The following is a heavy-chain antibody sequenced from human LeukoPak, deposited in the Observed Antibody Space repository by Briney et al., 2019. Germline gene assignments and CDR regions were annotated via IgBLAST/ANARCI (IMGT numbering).Heavy chain of an antibody. Sequence: SETLSLTCTVSGGSISSGDYYWNWIRQPPGKGLEWIGFIYYSGSTDYNPSLKSRVTISVDTSKNQFSLKLTSVTAADTAVYYCARERASYCTTNWCGNWFDPWGQGTLVTVSS. CDR3: ARERASYCTTNWCGNWFDP. CDR2: IYYSGST. V-gene: IGHV4-30-4*08. CDR1: GGSISSGDYY. J-gene: IGHJ5*02. D-gene: IGHD2-8*01.